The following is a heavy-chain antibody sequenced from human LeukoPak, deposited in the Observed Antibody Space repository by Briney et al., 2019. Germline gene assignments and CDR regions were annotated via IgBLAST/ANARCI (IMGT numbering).Heavy chain of an antibody. CDR1: GYSFTSYW. D-gene: IGHD5-18*01. V-gene: IGHV5-51*01. Sequence: GESLKISCKGSGYSFTSYWIAWVRQMPGKGLEWMGIIYPGDSDTRYSPSFQGQVTISADKSISTTYLQFNSLKASDTAIYYCARSPSGFTYGRNWFDPWGQGTLVTVSS. CDR2: IYPGDSDT. CDR3: ARSPSGFTYGRNWFDP. J-gene: IGHJ5*02.